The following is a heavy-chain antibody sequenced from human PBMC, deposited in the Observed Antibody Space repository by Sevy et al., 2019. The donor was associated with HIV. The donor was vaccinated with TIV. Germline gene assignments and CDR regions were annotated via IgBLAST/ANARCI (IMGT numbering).Heavy chain of an antibody. CDR2: ISNSGTTI. J-gene: IGHJ4*02. V-gene: IGHV3-11*04. Sequence: GGSLRLSCTASGFTVSNNYMSWVRQAPGKGLEWLSYISNSGTTIYYSDSVKGRFTISRDNARNSLYLQMSSLRAEDTAVYYCARDLPPSATTVPHFDCWGQGTLVTVSS. CDR1: GFTVSNNY. CDR3: ARDLPPSATTVPHFDC. D-gene: IGHD4-17*01.